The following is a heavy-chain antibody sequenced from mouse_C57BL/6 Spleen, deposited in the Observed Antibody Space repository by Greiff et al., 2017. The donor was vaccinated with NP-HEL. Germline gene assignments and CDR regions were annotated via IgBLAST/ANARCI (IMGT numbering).Heavy chain of an antibody. D-gene: IGHD1-1*01. CDR1: DSEVFPIAY. J-gene: IGHJ1*03. Sequence: VQLQQSGSELRSPGSSVKLSCKDFDSEVFPIAYMSWVRQTPGHGFEWIGGILPSIGRTISGEKFEDKATLDADTLSNTAYLELNSLTSEDSAIYYCARGEITTVVPDWYFDVWGTGTTVTVSS. CDR2: ILPSIGRT. V-gene: IGHV15-2*01. CDR3: ARGEITTVVPDWYFDV.